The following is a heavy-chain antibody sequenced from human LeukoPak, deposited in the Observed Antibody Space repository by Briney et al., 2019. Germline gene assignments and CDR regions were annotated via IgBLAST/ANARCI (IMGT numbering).Heavy chain of an antibody. J-gene: IGHJ1*01. CDR2: INHNGGI. CDR3: ARGFLAHFYGASSHLY. CDR1: GGPLSDYD. D-gene: IGHD4/OR15-4a*01. V-gene: IGHV4-34*01. Sequence: SEALSLTCARCGGPLSDYDWAGLRQPPGKGLEWIGEINHNGGINYNPSLKSRVTLSLDTSMNHVSLRLTAVTAADTGVYYCARGFLAHFYGASSHLYWGQGTLVSVSS.